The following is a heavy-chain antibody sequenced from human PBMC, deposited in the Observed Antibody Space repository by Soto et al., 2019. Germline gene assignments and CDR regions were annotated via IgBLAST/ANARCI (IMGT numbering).Heavy chain of an antibody. D-gene: IGHD4-17*01. V-gene: IGHV4-34*01. Sequence: VQLQQWGAGLLKPSETLSLTCAVYGGSFSGYYWSWIRQPPGKGLEWIGEINHSGSTNYNPSLKSRVTISVDTSKNQFSLKLSSVTAADTAVYYCARGATVTTGYFDYWGQGTLVTVSS. CDR3: ARGATVTTGYFDY. CDR1: GGSFSGYY. J-gene: IGHJ4*02. CDR2: INHSGST.